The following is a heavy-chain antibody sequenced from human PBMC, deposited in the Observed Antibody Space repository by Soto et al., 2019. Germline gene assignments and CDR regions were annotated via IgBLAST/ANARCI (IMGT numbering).Heavy chain of an antibody. Sequence: GASVKVSCKASGYTFTSYGISWLRQVPGQGLEWMGWISAYNGNTNYAQKLQGRVTMTTDTSTSTAYMELRSLRSDDTAVYYCARDLPYCSGGSCPGSYDAFDIWGQGTMVTVSS. V-gene: IGHV1-18*01. D-gene: IGHD2-15*01. J-gene: IGHJ3*02. CDR3: ARDLPYCSGGSCPGSYDAFDI. CDR2: ISAYNGNT. CDR1: GYTFTSYG.